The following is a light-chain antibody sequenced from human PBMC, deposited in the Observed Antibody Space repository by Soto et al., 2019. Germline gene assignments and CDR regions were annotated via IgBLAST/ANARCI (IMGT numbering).Light chain of an antibody. CDR1: ISNFGTNT. CDR3: QSYDSGLSAFYV. J-gene: IGLJ1*01. CDR2: HNS. V-gene: IGLV1-40*01. Sequence: QSVLTQPPSASGMPGQRVTISCFGTISNFGTNTVNWYQQLPGTAPKLLIYHNSDRPSGVPDRFSGSKSGTSASLAITGLQAEDEADYYCQSYDSGLSAFYVFGTGTKCTVL.